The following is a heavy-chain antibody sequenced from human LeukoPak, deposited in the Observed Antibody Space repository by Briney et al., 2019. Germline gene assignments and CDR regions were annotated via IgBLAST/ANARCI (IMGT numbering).Heavy chain of an antibody. CDR1: GFTFSSYG. V-gene: IGHV3-23*01. Sequence: PGGSLRLSCAASGFTFSSYGMSWVRQAPGKGLEWVSAISGSGGSTYYADSVKGRFTISRDNSKNTLYLQMNSLRAEDTAVYYCAKDRGDYSSFDYWGQGTLVTVSS. CDR2: ISGSGGST. D-gene: IGHD4-17*01. J-gene: IGHJ4*02. CDR3: AKDRGDYSSFDY.